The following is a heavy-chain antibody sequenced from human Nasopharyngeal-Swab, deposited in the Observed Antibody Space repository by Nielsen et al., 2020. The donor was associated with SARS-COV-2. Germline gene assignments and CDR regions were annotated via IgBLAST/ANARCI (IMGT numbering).Heavy chain of an antibody. CDR3: ASPVEMSTT. J-gene: IGHJ5*02. V-gene: IGHV1-69*02. Sequence: VRQMPGKGLEWMGRIIPILGIANYAQKFQGRLTITADTSTTTAYMELSSLRSEDTAVYYCASPVEMSTTWGQGTLVTVSS. CDR2: IIPILGIA. D-gene: IGHD5-24*01.